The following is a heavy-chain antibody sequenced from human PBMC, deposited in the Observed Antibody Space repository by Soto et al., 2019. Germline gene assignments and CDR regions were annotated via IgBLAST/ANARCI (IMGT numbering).Heavy chain of an antibody. CDR3: ASALPPRGWFDP. CDR2: INHSGST. CDR1: GGSFSGYY. Sequence: SETLSLTCAVYGGSFSGYYWSWIRQPPGKGLEWIGEINHSGSTNYNPSLKSRVTISVDTSKNQFSLKLSSVTAADTAVYYCASALPPRGWFDPWGQGTLVTVSS. D-gene: IGHD2-15*01. V-gene: IGHV4-34*01. J-gene: IGHJ5*02.